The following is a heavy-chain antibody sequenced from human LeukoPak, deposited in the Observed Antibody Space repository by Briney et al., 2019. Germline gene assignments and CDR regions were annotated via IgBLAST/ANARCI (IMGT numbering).Heavy chain of an antibody. Sequence: GGSLTLSCAACGFTFSSYAMHWVRQAPGKGLEWVACIWYDGSNKYYADSVKGLFTISRDNSKNTLYLQMNSLRAEDTAVYYCARDRHRIQLWLGGTYYYGMDVWGQGTTVTVSS. D-gene: IGHD5-18*01. CDR1: GFTFSSYA. CDR3: ARDRHRIQLWLGGTYYYGMDV. V-gene: IGHV3-33*08. J-gene: IGHJ6*02. CDR2: IWYDGSNK.